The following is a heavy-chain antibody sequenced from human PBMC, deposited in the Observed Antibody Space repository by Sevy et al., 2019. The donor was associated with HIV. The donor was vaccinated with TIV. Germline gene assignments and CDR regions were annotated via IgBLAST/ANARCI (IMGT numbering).Heavy chain of an antibody. V-gene: IGHV3-15*01. Sequence: GGSLRLSCAASGFIFSNSWMTWVRQAPGKGLEWVGHIKRKADGETTDYAAPVKGRFTISREDSKSTLYLQMNSLKTEDIAVYYCFAAFTEFDYWGQGTLVTVSS. CDR3: FAAFTEFDY. CDR1: GFIFSNSW. CDR2: IKRKADGETT. J-gene: IGHJ4*02. D-gene: IGHD6-25*01.